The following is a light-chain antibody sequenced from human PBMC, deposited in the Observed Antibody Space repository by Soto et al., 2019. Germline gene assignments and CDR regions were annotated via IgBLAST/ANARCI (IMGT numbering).Light chain of an antibody. CDR3: QSYDSSLSGSL. CDR1: SSNIGADYD. Sequence: QSVLTQPPSVSGAPGQRVTIPCTGSSSNIGADYDVHWYQQLPGTAPKLLIYGNNNRPSGVSDRFSGSQSGTSASLAITGLQAEDEADYYCQSYDSSLSGSLFGGGTKLTAL. V-gene: IGLV1-40*01. J-gene: IGLJ3*02. CDR2: GNN.